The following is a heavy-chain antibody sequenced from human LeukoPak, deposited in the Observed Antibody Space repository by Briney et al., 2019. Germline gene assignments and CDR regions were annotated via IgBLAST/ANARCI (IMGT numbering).Heavy chain of an antibody. J-gene: IGHJ4*02. Sequence: GASVKVSCKVSGYTLTELSMHWVRQAPGKGLEWMGGFDPEDGETIYAQKFQGRATMTEDTSTDTAYMELSSLRSEDTAVYYCATGHYYDSSGYLFVYWGQGTLVTVSS. D-gene: IGHD3-22*01. CDR1: GYTLTELS. CDR3: ATGHYYDSSGYLFVY. CDR2: FDPEDGET. V-gene: IGHV1-24*01.